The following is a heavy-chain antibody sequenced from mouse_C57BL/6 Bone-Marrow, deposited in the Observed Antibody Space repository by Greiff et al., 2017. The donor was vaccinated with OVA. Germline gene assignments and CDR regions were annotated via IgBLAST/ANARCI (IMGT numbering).Heavy chain of an antibody. D-gene: IGHD1-1*01. J-gene: IGHJ1*03. CDR1: GFTFSDYG. V-gene: IGHV5-15*01. Sequence: EVQLVESGGGLVQPGGSLKLSCAASGFTFSDYGMAWVRQAPRKGPEWVAFLSNLAYSIYYADTVTGRFTISRENAKNTLYLEMSSLRSEDTAMYYCARHGSTYWYFDVWGTGTTVTVSS. CDR3: ARHGSTYWYFDV. CDR2: LSNLAYSI.